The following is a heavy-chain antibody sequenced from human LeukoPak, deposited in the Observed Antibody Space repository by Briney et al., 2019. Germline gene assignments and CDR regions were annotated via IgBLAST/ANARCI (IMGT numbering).Heavy chain of an antibody. J-gene: IGHJ4*02. CDR3: VTNGGGDSGYVNFDY. D-gene: IGHD5-12*01. Sequence: GGSLRLSCAVSGFTFDDYAMHWVRHVPGKGLEWVSGINWNSDSIGYAVRGRFTISRDNAKNSLYLQMNSLRVEDTALYYCVTNGGGDSGYVNFDYWGQGTLVTVSS. V-gene: IGHV3-9*01. CDR1: GFTFDDYA. CDR2: INWNSDSI.